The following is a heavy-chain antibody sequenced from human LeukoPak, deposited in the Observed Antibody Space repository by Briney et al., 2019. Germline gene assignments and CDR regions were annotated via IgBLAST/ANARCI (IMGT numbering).Heavy chain of an antibody. CDR2: IGGHGGST. Sequence: PGGSLRLPCAASGFTFDAYAMYWVRQAPGKGLECVSLIGGHGGSTYYADSVKGRFTISRDNSKNSLYLQMNSLRTEDTALYYCAKEHSASGSVDYWGQGTLVTVSS. CDR3: AKEHSASGSVDY. CDR1: GFTFDAYA. D-gene: IGHD1-26*01. V-gene: IGHV3-43*02. J-gene: IGHJ4*02.